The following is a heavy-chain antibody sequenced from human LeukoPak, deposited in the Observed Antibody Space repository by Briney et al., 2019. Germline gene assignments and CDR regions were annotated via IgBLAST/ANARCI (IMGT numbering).Heavy chain of an antibody. CDR1: GFTFSSYS. J-gene: IGHJ4*02. Sequence: GGSLRLSCAASGFTFSSYSMNWVRQAPGKGLEWVSYISSSSSTIYYADSVKGRFTISRDNAKNSLYLQMNSLRAEDTAVYYCAKVKIIYYDSSGYLDYWGQGTLVTVSS. D-gene: IGHD3-22*01. V-gene: IGHV3-48*01. CDR2: ISSSSSTI. CDR3: AKVKIIYYDSSGYLDY.